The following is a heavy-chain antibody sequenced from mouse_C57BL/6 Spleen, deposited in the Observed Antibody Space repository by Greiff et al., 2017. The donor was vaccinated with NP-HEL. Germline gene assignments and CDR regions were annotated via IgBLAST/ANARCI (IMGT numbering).Heavy chain of an antibody. D-gene: IGHD1-1*01. CDR2: IRNKANGYTT. CDR3: ARLPNYYGTYAMDY. J-gene: IGHJ4*01. CDR1: GFTFTDYY. Sequence: DVMLVESGGGLVQPGGSLSLSCAASGFTFTDYYMSWVRQPPGKALEWLGFIRNKANGYTTEYSASVKGRFTISRDNSQSILYLQMNALRAEDSATDYCARLPNYYGTYAMDYWGQGTSVTVSA. V-gene: IGHV7-3*01.